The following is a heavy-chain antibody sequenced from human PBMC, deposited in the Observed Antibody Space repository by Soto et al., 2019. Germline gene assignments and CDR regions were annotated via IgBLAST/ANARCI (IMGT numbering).Heavy chain of an antibody. V-gene: IGHV4-59*11. CDR2: IYNGGRT. CDR1: GGSISDHY. J-gene: IGHJ6*02. D-gene: IGHD2-2*01. CDR3: ARLHGYCISTSCYGYYDMEV. Sequence: SETLSLTCTVSGGSISDHYYMWIRQSPGKGLEYIGYIYNGGRTDYNPSLKSRVIISVDTSKNQFSLKLTSVTAADTAVYYCARLHGYCISTSCYGYYDMEVWGQGTTVTVSS.